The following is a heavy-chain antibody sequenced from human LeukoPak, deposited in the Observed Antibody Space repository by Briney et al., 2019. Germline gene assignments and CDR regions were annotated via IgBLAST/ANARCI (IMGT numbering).Heavy chain of an antibody. D-gene: IGHD2-2*01. CDR1: GGSISSGGYY. CDR3: ARGGGYCSSTSCYPFDY. CDR2: IYHSGST. Sequence: TLSLTCTVSGGSISSGGYYWSWIRQPPGKGLEWIGYIYHSGSTYYNPSLKSRVTISVDRSKNQFSLKLSSVTAADTAVYYCARGGGYCSSTSCYPFDYWGQGTLVTVSS. J-gene: IGHJ4*02. V-gene: IGHV4-30-2*01.